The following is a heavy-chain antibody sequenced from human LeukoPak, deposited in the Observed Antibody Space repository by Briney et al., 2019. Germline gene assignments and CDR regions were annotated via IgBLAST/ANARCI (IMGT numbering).Heavy chain of an antibody. CDR3: ARGLVPGFLDY. J-gene: IGHJ4*02. CDR1: GFTFSSSW. D-gene: IGHD4-11*01. CDR2: INSDESIT. V-gene: IGHV3-74*01. Sequence: GGSLRLSCAASGFTFSSSWMYWVRQAPGKGLVWVSRINSDESITTYADSVKGRFTISRDNAKNTLYLQMNSLRAEDTAVYYCARGLVPGFLDYWGQGAPVTVSS.